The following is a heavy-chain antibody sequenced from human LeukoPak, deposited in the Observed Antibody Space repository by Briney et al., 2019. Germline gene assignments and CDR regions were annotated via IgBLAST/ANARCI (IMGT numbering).Heavy chain of an antibody. CDR2: ISGSGGNT. Sequence: GGSLRLSCAASEFTFSSYAMSWVRQAPGKGLEWVSVISGSGGNTYYADSVKGRFTISRDNSKNTLYLQMNSLRAEDTAVYYCAKSPVVVTVGGAFDIWGQGTMVTVSS. V-gene: IGHV3-23*01. CDR1: EFTFSSYA. J-gene: IGHJ3*02. D-gene: IGHD2-21*02. CDR3: AKSPVVVTVGGAFDI.